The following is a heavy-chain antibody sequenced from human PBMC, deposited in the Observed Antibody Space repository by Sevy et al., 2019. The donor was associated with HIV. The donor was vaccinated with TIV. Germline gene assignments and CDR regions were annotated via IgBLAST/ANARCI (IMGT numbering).Heavy chain of an antibody. V-gene: IGHV3-7*01. CDR1: GFTFSNYN. J-gene: IGHJ4*02. CDR3: VREGLGGFSYSLDC. D-gene: IGHD3-16*01. CDR2: MNQDGTER. Sequence: GGSLRLSCAASGFTFSNYNMTWVRQAPGKGLEWVATMNQDGTERDYVDSVKGRFTISRDNTKTSLFLQMNSLSAEDTGVYYCVREGLGGFSYSLDCWGQGTLVTVSS.